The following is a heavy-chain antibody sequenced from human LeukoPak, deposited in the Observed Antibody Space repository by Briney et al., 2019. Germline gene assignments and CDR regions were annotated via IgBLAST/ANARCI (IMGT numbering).Heavy chain of an antibody. CDR2: IYPGDSDT. J-gene: IGHJ6*03. D-gene: IGHD4-17*01. CDR3: ARNRRHYGDPYYYYYMDV. CDR1: GYSFTSYW. Sequence: GESLKISCKGSGYSFTSYWIGWVRQMPGKGLEWMGIIYPGDSDTRYSPSFQGQVTISADKSISTAYLQWSSLKASGTAMYYCARNRRHYGDPYYYYYMDVWGKGTTVTVSS. V-gene: IGHV5-51*01.